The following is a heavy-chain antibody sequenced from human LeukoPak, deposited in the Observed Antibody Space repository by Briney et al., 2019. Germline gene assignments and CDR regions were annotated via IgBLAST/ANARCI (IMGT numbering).Heavy chain of an antibody. J-gene: IGHJ3*02. CDR2: ISYDGSNK. CDR3: AKDKVVVVPAVGDDAFDI. V-gene: IGHV3-30*18. Sequence: GGSLRLSCAASGFTFSSYGMHWVRQAPGKGLEWVAVISYDGSNKYYADSVKGRFTISRDNSKNTLYLQMNSLRAEDTAVYYCAKDKVVVVPAVGDDAFDIWAKGQWSPSLQ. CDR1: GFTFSSYG. D-gene: IGHD2-2*01.